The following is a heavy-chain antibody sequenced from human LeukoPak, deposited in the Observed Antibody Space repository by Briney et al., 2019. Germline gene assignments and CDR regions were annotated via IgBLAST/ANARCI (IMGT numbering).Heavy chain of an antibody. CDR1: GFSFSSYA. CDR2: ISYDGSKK. Sequence: GGSLRLSCAASGFSFSSYAMHWVRQAPGKGLEWVAVISYDGSKKYYADSVKGRFTISRDNSKNTLYLQMNSLRAEDTAVYYCARYSSGWYGDYWGQGTLVTVSS. V-gene: IGHV3-30-3*01. J-gene: IGHJ4*02. CDR3: ARYSSGWYGDY. D-gene: IGHD6-19*01.